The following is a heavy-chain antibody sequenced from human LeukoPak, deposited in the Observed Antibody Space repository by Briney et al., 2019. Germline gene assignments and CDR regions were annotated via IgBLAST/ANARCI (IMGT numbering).Heavy chain of an antibody. J-gene: IGHJ4*02. V-gene: IGHV1-2*02. CDR2: INPNSGGT. D-gene: IGHD3-3*01. Sequence: GASVKVSCKASGYTFTGYYMHWVRQAPGQGHEWMGWINPNSGGTNYAQKFQGRVTMTRDTSISTAYMELSRLRSDDTAVYYCARDLIGDYDFWSGPRSYWGQGTLVTVSS. CDR3: ARDLIGDYDFWSGPRSY. CDR1: GYTFTGYY.